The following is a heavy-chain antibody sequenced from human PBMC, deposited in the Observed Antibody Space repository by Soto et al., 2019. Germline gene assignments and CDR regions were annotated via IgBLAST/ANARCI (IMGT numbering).Heavy chain of an antibody. D-gene: IGHD3-10*01. CDR3: ARGTMVRGVPSPYNWFDP. Sequence: QVQLVQSGAEVKKPGSSVKVSCKASGGTFSSYAISWVRQAPGQGLEWMGGIIPIFGTANYAQKFQGRVTITADESTSTAYMELSSLRSADTAVYYCARGTMVRGVPSPYNWFDPWGQGTLVTVS. J-gene: IGHJ5*02. V-gene: IGHV1-69*12. CDR2: IIPIFGTA. CDR1: GGTFSSYA.